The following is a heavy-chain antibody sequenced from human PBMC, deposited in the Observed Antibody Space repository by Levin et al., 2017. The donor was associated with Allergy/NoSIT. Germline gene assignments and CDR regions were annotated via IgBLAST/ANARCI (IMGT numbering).Heavy chain of an antibody. CDR1: GFTFSDYF. D-gene: IGHD6-19*01. J-gene: IGHJ4*02. CDR2: ISGSGSTI. CDR3: ARDDPAEQWLLPNY. V-gene: IGHV3-11*01. Sequence: SCAASGFTFSDYFMSWIRQAPGKGLEWASYISGSGSTIYYADSVKGRFSISRDNAKNSLYLQMNSLRVEDTAVYYCARDDPAEQWLLPNYWGQGTRVTVSS.